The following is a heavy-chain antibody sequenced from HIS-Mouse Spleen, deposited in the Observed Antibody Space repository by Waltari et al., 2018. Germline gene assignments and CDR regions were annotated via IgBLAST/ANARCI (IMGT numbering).Heavy chain of an antibody. Sequence: QLQLQESGPGLVKPSETLSLTCTVSGGSISSSSYYWGWIRQPPGKGLEWIGSIYYSGSTSYSPPLKSRVTLSVDTSKNQFSLKLSSVTAADTAVYYCAREIPYSSSWYDWYFDLWGRGTLVTVSS. D-gene: IGHD6-13*01. CDR3: AREIPYSSSWYDWYFDL. J-gene: IGHJ2*01. V-gene: IGHV4-39*07. CDR1: GGSISSSSYY. CDR2: IYYSGST.